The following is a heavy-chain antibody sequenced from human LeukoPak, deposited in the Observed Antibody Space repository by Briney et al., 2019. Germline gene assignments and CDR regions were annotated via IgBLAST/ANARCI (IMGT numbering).Heavy chain of an antibody. V-gene: IGHV3-21*01. J-gene: IGHJ1*01. D-gene: IGHD1-26*01. Sequence: TGGSLRLSCAASGFTFSRYSMNRVRQAPGKGLEWVSSISSSSDYIYYADSVRGRFTISRDNAENSLYLQMNSLRAEDTAVYYCASLPSGRHLSIRHWGQGTLVTVSS. CDR1: GFTFSRYS. CDR2: ISSSSDYI. CDR3: ASLPSGRHLSIRH.